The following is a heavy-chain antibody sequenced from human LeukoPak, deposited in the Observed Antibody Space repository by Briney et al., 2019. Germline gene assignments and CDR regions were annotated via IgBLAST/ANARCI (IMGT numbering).Heavy chain of an antibody. V-gene: IGHV3-30*03. CDR3: ASQGDCSSTSCYPYFQH. Sequence: GGSLRLSCAASGFTFSSYGMHWVRQAPGKGLEWVAVISYDGSNKYYADSVKGRFTISRDNSKNTLYLQMNSLRAGDTAVYYCASQGDCSSTSCYPYFQHWGQGTLVTVSS. J-gene: IGHJ1*01. CDR1: GFTFSSYG. D-gene: IGHD2-2*01. CDR2: ISYDGSNK.